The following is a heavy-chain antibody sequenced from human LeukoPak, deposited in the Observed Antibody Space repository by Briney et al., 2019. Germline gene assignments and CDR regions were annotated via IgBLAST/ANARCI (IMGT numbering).Heavy chain of an antibody. V-gene: IGHV4-59*01. Sequence: SETLSLTCTVSGGSISSYYCSWIRQPPGPGLEWIGYIYYSGSTNYTPSLKSRVTISVDTSKNQFSLKLSSVTAADTAVYYCARDSGYDYWFDPWGQGTLVTVSS. CDR1: GGSISSYY. CDR3: ARDSGYDYWFDP. J-gene: IGHJ5*02. CDR2: IYYSGST. D-gene: IGHD5-12*01.